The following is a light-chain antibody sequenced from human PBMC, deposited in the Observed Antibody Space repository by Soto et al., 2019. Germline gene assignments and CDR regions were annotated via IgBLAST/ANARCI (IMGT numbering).Light chain of an antibody. CDR1: SSNIGSNT. CDR2: SNN. Sequence: QSVLTQPPSASGTPGQRVTISCSGGSSNIGSNTVNWYQQLPGTAPKLLIYSNNQRPSGVPDRFSGSKSGTSASLAISGLQSEEEADYYCAAWDDSLNGVVFGGGTKVTVL. J-gene: IGLJ2*01. CDR3: AAWDDSLNGVV. V-gene: IGLV1-44*01.